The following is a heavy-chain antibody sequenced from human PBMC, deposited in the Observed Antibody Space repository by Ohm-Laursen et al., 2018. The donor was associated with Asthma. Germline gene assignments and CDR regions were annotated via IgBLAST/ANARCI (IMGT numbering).Heavy chain of an antibody. D-gene: IGHD3-3*01. Sequence: SLRLSCTASGFTFRSYAMHWVRQAPGKGLEWVAVGGSYYDGGLKYYADSVNGRFTVSRDDSKNTLYLQMNSLSPDDTAVYYCARDVMEWYLPAFDFWGQGTLVTVSS. CDR1: GFTFRSYA. CDR3: ARDVMEWYLPAFDF. V-gene: IGHV3-30-3*01. J-gene: IGHJ4*02. CDR2: GGSYYDGGLK.